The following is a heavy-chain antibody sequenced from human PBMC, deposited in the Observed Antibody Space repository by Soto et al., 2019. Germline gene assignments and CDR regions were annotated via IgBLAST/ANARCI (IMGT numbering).Heavy chain of an antibody. V-gene: IGHV1-2*02. Sequence: QVQLVQSGAEVKKPGASVKVSCKASGYTFTDYFIHWVRQAPGQGFEWMGWINPKTRGTNYAQKFQGGVTMTRDTSNSTAYMELRGLKSDDPAVYYCARVTLTAENWYDPWGQGTLVTVSS. CDR1: GYTFTDYF. CDR2: INPKTRGT. CDR3: ARVTLTAENWYDP. J-gene: IGHJ5*02.